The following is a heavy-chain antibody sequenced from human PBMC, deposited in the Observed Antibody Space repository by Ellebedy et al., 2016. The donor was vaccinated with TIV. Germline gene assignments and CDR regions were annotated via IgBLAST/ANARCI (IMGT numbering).Heavy chain of an antibody. CDR1: GYTLTELS. J-gene: IGHJ6*02. Sequence: ASVKVSCXVSGYTLTELSMHWVRQAPGKGLEWMGGFDPEDGETIYAQKFQGRVTMTEDTSTDTAYMKLSSLRSEDTAVYYCAREQSEVLDTAMVIYYYYYGMDVWGQGTTVTVSS. D-gene: IGHD5-18*01. CDR3: AREQSEVLDTAMVIYYYYYGMDV. CDR2: FDPEDGET. V-gene: IGHV1-24*01.